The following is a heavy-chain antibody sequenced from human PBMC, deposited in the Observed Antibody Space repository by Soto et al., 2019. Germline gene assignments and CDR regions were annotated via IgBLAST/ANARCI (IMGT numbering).Heavy chain of an antibody. D-gene: IGHD3-10*01. V-gene: IGHV3-43*02. CDR1: GFTFDDYS. CDR2: ISGDGGST. Sequence: GGSLTLSCAASGFTFDDYSMHWVRQDPGKGLEWVSLISGDGGSTYYADSVKGRFTISRDNSKNSLYLQMNRLRTEDTALYYCAKARGSGSDYDYWGQGTLVTVSS. CDR3: AKARGSGSDYDY. J-gene: IGHJ4*02.